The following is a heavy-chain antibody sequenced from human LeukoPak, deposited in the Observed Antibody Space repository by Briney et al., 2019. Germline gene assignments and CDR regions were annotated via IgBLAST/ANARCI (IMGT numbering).Heavy chain of an antibody. CDR3: GRAFPPLRTSSAGDL. Sequence: EPGGSLRLSCSASGFSFSDHDMNWVRQAPGKGREWVSAISGRSSHVYYGESVKGRFTISRDNAKNSLYLQLDSLGVEDTAVYYCGRAFPPLRTSSAGDLWGQGTLVTVSS. CDR1: GFSFSDHD. D-gene: IGHD3-16*01. CDR2: ISGRSSHV. J-gene: IGHJ1*01. V-gene: IGHV3-21*01.